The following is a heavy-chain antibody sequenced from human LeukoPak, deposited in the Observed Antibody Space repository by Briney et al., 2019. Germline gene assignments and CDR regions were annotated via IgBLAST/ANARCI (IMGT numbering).Heavy chain of an antibody. CDR3: ARGGNGSSGYYYARY. CDR2: IYYSGST. Sequence: SETLSLTCTVSGGSISSGDYYRSWIRQPPGKGLEWIGYIYYSGSTYYNPSLKSRVTISVDTSKNQFSLKLSSVTAADTAVYYCARGGNGSSGYYYARYWGQGTLVTASS. V-gene: IGHV4-30-4*01. D-gene: IGHD3-22*01. J-gene: IGHJ4*02. CDR1: GGSISSGDYY.